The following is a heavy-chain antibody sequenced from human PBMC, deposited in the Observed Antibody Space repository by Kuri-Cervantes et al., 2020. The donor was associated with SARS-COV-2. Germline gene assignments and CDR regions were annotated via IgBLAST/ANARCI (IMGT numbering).Heavy chain of an antibody. CDR2: SNAGNGNT. V-gene: IGHV1/OR15-3*02. CDR1: GYTFTDYG. D-gene: IGHD2-2*01. CDR3: ARETELYCSSTSCHPYNWFDP. J-gene: IGHJ5*02. Sequence: ASVKVSCKASGYTFTDYGISWVRQAPGQRLEWMGWSNAGNGNTKYSQEFQGRVTITRDTSISTAYMDLSRLRSDDTAVYYCARETELYCSSTSCHPYNWFDPWGQGTLVTVSS.